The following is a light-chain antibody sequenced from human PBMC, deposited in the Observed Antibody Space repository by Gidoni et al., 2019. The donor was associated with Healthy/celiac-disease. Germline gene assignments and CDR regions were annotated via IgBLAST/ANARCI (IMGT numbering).Light chain of an antibody. CDR1: QSVLYSSNNKNY. V-gene: IGKV4-1*01. J-gene: IGKJ3*01. CDR3: QQYYSTPLT. CDR2: WAS. Sequence: DIVMTQSPDSLAVSLGERATINCKSSQSVLYSSNNKNYLSWYQQKPGQPPKLLIYWASTRESGFPDRVSGSGSGTDFTLTISSLQAEDVAVYYCQQYYSTPLTFGPGTKVDIK.